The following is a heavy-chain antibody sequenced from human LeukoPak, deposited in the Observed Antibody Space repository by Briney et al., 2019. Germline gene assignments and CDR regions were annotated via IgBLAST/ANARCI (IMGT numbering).Heavy chain of an antibody. CDR2: ISYSGST. Sequence: SETLSLTCSVSGGSISAYYWSWIRQPPGKGLEWIGYISYSGSTYYNPSLKSRVTISVDTSKNQFSLKLSSVTAADTAVYYCAKTPGIAALWGQGTLVTVSS. J-gene: IGHJ4*02. CDR3: AKTPGIAAL. D-gene: IGHD6-13*01. CDR1: GGSISAYY. V-gene: IGHV4-59*04.